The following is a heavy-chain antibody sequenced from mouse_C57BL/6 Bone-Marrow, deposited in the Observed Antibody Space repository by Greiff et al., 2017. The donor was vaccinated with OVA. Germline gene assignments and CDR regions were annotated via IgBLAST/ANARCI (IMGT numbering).Heavy chain of an antibody. CDR2: INPYNGGT. V-gene: IGHV1-19*01. Sequence: VQLQQSGPVLVKPGASVKMSCKASGYTFTDYYMNWVKQSHGKSLELIGVINPYNGGTSYNQKFKGQATLTVDKSSSTAYMELNSLTSEDSAVYYCARWAYGSSYDWYFDVWGTGTTVTVSS. CDR1: GYTFTDYY. CDR3: ARWAYGSSYDWYFDV. J-gene: IGHJ1*03. D-gene: IGHD1-1*01.